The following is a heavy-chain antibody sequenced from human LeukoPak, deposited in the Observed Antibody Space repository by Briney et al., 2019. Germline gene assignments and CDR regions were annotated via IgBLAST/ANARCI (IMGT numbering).Heavy chain of an antibody. D-gene: IGHD6-13*01. CDR3: ARVGPKSRIKMIAAAGTKGFDFDY. CDR2: ISSSSSYI. V-gene: IGHV3-21*01. Sequence: GGSLRLSCAASGFTFSSYSMNWVRQAPGKGLEWVSSISSSSSYIYYADSVKGRFTISRDNAKNSLYLQMNSLRAEDTAVYYCARVGPKSRIKMIAAAGTKGFDFDYWGQGTLVTVSS. CDR1: GFTFSSYS. J-gene: IGHJ4*02.